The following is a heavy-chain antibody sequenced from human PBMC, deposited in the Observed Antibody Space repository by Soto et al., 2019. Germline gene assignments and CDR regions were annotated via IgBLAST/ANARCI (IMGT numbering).Heavy chain of an antibody. J-gene: IGHJ4*02. CDR1: GFTFMNYN. D-gene: IGHD5-12*01. Sequence: GGSLRLSCAASGFTFMNYNMNWVRQAPGKGLEWVSSISSSGSYIYYEDSVKGRFTISRDNAKKSLYLQMNSLRTEDTAVYYCARAEGFSGYDYRYWGQGTLVTVSS. CDR3: ARAEGFSGYDYRY. CDR2: ISSSGSYI. V-gene: IGHV3-21*01.